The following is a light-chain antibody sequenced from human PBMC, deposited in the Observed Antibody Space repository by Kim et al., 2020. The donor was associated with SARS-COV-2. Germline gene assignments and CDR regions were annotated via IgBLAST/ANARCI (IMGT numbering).Light chain of an antibody. V-gene: IGKV2-28*01. CDR1: QSPRQVDGNNY. J-gene: IGKJ1*01. CDR2: LGS. CDR3: MQALHSPT. Sequence: EPASISCRSSQSPRQVDGNNYLDWYLQKPGQSPQLLISLGSHRASGVPDRFSGSGSGTDFTLKISRVEAEDVGLYYCMQALHSPTFGQGTKVDIK.